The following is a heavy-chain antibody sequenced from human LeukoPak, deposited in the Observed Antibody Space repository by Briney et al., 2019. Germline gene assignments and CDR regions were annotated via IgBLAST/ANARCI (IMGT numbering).Heavy chain of an antibody. CDR3: ARRRTTVTTSLDY. Sequence: PGGSPRLSCAASGFTFNSYSMNWVRQAPGKGLEWVSYISSSGSTIYYADSVKGRFTISRDNAKNSLYLQMNSLRAEDTAVYYCARRRTTVTTSLDYWGQGTLVTVSS. V-gene: IGHV3-48*04. D-gene: IGHD4-17*01. CDR2: ISSSGSTI. J-gene: IGHJ4*02. CDR1: GFTFNSYS.